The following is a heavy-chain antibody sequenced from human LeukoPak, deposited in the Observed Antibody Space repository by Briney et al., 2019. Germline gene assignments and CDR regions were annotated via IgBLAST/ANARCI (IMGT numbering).Heavy chain of an antibody. D-gene: IGHD6-13*01. Sequence: PGGSLRLSCAASGFTFNTYAMHWVRQAPGKGLEWVAVISNDGTKTYSADSVKGRFTISRDNSKRTLYLQMNTVRTEGTAVYYCAKGEGGSSSWYDFYDFGMDVWGKGTTVTVSP. J-gene: IGHJ6*04. V-gene: IGHV3-30*18. CDR2: ISNDGTKT. CDR3: AKGEGGSSSWYDFYDFGMDV. CDR1: GFTFNTYA.